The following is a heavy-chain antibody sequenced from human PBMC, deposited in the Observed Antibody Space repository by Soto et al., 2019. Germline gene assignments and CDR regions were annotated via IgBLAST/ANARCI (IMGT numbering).Heavy chain of an antibody. J-gene: IGHJ4*02. Sequence: GGSLRLSCAASGFTFSSYSMNWVRQAPGKGLEWVSSISSSSSYIYYADSVKGRFTISRDNAKNSLYLQMNSLRAEDTAVYYCARDINPPHYSGYDPYYFDYWGQGTLVTVSS. CDR3: ARDINPPHYSGYDPYYFDY. CDR2: ISSSSSYI. V-gene: IGHV3-21*01. CDR1: GFTFSSYS. D-gene: IGHD5-12*01.